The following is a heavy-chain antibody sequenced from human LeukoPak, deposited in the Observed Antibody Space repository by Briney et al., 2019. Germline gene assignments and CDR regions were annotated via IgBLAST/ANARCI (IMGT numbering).Heavy chain of an antibody. J-gene: IGHJ5*02. V-gene: IGHV3-48*03. Sequence: GSLRLSCAASGFTFSSYEMNWVRQAPGKGLEWVSYISSSGSTIYYADSVKGRFTISRDNAKNSLYLQMNSLRAEDTAVYYCAREAIAAAFDPWGLGTLVTVSS. CDR1: GFTFSSYE. CDR2: ISSSGSTI. D-gene: IGHD6-13*01. CDR3: AREAIAAAFDP.